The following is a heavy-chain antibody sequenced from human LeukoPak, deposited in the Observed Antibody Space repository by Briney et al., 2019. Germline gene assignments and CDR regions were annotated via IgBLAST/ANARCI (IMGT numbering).Heavy chain of an antibody. CDR2: IYYSGST. J-gene: IGHJ4*02. CDR3: ARVLPDTAMVTDY. Sequence: SETLSLTCTVSGGSISSYYWSWIRQPPGKGLEWIGYIYYSGSTNYNPSLKSRVTISVDTSKNQFSLKLSSVTAADTAVYYCARVLPDTAMVTDYRGQGTLVTVSS. V-gene: IGHV4-59*01. D-gene: IGHD5-18*01. CDR1: GGSISSYY.